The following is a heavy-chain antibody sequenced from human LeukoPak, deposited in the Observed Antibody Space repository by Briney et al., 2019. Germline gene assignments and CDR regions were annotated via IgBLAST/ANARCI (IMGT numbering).Heavy chain of an antibody. J-gene: IGHJ4*02. D-gene: IGHD3-22*01. CDR3: ASNQHYYDSSGYYSY. CDR2: ISSSSSTI. V-gene: IGHV3-48*01. Sequence: GGSVRLSCAASGFPFSSYSMNWVRQAPGKGLEWVSYISSSSSTIYYADSVKGRFTISRDNAKNSLYLQMNSLRAEDTAVYYCASNQHYYDSSGYYSYWGQGTLVTVSS. CDR1: GFPFSSYS.